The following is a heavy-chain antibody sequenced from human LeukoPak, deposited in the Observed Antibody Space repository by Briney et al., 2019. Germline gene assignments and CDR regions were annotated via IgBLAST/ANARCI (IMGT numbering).Heavy chain of an antibody. CDR3: ARAHNWKYGTFDS. Sequence: PGGSLRLSCAASGFTFSSYSMNWVRQAPGKGLERVSCISSSSSYIYYADSVKGRFTISRDNAKNSLYLQMNSLRAEDTAVYYCARAHNWKYGTFDSWGQGTLVTVSS. D-gene: IGHD1-20*01. J-gene: IGHJ4*02. CDR1: GFTFSSYS. V-gene: IGHV3-21*01. CDR2: ISSSSSYI.